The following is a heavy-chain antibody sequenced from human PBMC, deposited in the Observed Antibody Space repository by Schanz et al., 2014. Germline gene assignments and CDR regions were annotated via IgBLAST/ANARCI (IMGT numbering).Heavy chain of an antibody. CDR2: ISYDGSKK. Sequence: VHLLESGGGLVQPGGSLRLSCAASGFSFGTYAMSWVRQAPGKGLEWVGVISYDGSKKSYADSVKGRFTISRDNSKNTLYLQMNSLRAEDTAVYYCARLDPYCRSGTCSRAFDFWGQGTLVTVSS. D-gene: IGHD2-15*01. J-gene: IGHJ4*02. CDR3: ARLDPYCRSGTCSRAFDF. V-gene: IGHV3-33*08. CDR1: GFSFGTYA.